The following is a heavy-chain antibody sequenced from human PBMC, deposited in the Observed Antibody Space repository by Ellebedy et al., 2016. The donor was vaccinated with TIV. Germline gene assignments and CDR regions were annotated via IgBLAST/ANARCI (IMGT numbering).Heavy chain of an antibody. J-gene: IGHJ4*02. CDR3: ARDQWLGRAYYFDS. CDR2: IKQDGSEK. Sequence: GGSLRLSCGTSGFTFSNYWMTWVRQAPGKGLEWVANIKQDGSEKYYVDSVKGRFSISRDNTKNSLYLQMNSLTDEETAVYYCARDQWLGRAYYFDSWGQGTLVTVSS. CDR1: GFTFSNYW. D-gene: IGHD6-19*01. V-gene: IGHV3-7*01.